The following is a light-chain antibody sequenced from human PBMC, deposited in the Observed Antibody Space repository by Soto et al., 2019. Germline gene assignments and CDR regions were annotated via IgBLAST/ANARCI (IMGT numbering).Light chain of an antibody. J-gene: IGKJ5*01. CDR3: LQDYNYPIT. CDR1: QGMRND. CDR2: AAS. V-gene: IGKV1-6*01. Sequence: AIQMTQSPSSLSASVGYTVTITCRASQGMRNDLGWYQQKPGKAPKLLIYAASSLQSGVPSRFSGSGSGTDFTLTISSLQPEDFATYYCLQDYNYPITFGQGTRLEIK.